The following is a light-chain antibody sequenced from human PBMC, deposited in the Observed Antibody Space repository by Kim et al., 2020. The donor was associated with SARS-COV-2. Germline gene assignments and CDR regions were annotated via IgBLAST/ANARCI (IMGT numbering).Light chain of an antibody. CDR3: QQYDNLPALT. CDR2: DAS. J-gene: IGKJ4*01. Sequence: SVGDRVTITCQASQDISNYLNWYQQKPGKAPKLLTYDASNLETGVPSRFSGSGSETDFTFTISSLQPEDIATYYCQQYDNLPALTFGGGTKVDIK. V-gene: IGKV1-33*01. CDR1: QDISNY.